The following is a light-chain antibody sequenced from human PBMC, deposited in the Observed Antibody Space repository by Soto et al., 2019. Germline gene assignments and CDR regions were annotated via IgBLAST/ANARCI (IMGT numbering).Light chain of an antibody. CDR1: QSLLHSNGYIF. J-gene: IGKJ2*01. CDR2: LGS. Sequence: IVVTQSPLSLPVTPGEPASISCRSSQSLLHSNGYIFLDWYLQKPGHSPQLLIYLGSYRASGVPDRFSGSGSGQDFTLKISRVEAEDVGVYYCMEALQTPLTFGQGTKLEIK. V-gene: IGKV2-28*01. CDR3: MEALQTPLT.